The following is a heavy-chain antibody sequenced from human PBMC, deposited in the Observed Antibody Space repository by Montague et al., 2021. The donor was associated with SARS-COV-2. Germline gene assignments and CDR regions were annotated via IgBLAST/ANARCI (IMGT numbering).Heavy chain of an antibody. CDR2: IYYSGTT. V-gene: IGHV4-39*02. J-gene: IGHJ2*01. CDR1: GGSISSSSYY. D-gene: IGHD1-1*01. CDR3: AGEDAGYWYFDL. Sequence: SETLSLTCTVSGGSISSSSYYWGWIRQPPGKGPDWIGCIYYSGTTFYNPSLRSRVTMSVDTSKKQFCLRLSSVTAADTAVCYCAGEDAGYWYFDLWGRGTLVTVSS.